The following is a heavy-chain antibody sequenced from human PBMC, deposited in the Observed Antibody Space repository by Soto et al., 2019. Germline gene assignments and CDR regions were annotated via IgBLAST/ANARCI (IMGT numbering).Heavy chain of an antibody. D-gene: IGHD3-10*01. CDR3: AKDSNLIPWGSNH. V-gene: IGHV3-23*01. J-gene: IGHJ5*02. Sequence: GAAGLKIVDHGGSRVSQNPGKGLEWVSAISASGDITYYADSVKGRFTISRDSSKNTLYLQMNGLRAEDTAIYYCAKDSNLIPWGSNHWGQGTLVTVSS. CDR2: ISASGDIT. CDR1: GLKIVDHG.